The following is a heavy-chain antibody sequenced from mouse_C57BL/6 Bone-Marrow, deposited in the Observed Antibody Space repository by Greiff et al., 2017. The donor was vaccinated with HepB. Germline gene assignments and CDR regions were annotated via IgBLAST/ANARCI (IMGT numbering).Heavy chain of an antibody. CDR2: ISDGGSYT. Sequence: EVKLVESGGGLVKPGGSLKLSCAASGFTFSSYAMSWVRQTPEKRLEWVATISDGGSYTYYPDNVKGRFTISRDNAKNNLYLQMSHLKSEDTAMYYCARDMVTTLYYAMDYWGQGTSVTVSS. V-gene: IGHV5-4*01. J-gene: IGHJ4*01. CDR3: ARDMVTTLYYAMDY. D-gene: IGHD2-1*01. CDR1: GFTFSSYA.